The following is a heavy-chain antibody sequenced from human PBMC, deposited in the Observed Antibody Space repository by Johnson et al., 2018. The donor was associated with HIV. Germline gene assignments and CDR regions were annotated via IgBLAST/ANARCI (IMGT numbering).Heavy chain of an antibody. D-gene: IGHD3-22*01. Sequence: VQLVESGGGLVKPGGSLRLSCAASGFTFSNAWMSWVRQAPGKGLEWVGRIKSKTDGGTTEYAASVKGRFTISRDDSKSIAYLQMNSLRAEDTAGYYCARDFYDSSGWIPLDAFDIWGQGTMVTVSS. CDR2: IKSKTDGGTT. J-gene: IGHJ3*02. V-gene: IGHV3-15*01. CDR1: GFTFSNAW. CDR3: ARDFYDSSGWIPLDAFDI.